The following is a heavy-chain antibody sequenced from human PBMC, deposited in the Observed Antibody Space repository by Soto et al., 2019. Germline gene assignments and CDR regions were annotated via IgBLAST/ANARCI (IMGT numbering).Heavy chain of an antibody. CDR3: ARGRADCAATHILPLDFDY. CDR2: LIPIFGTA. CDR1: GGTFSSYA. V-gene: IGHV1-69*06. J-gene: IGHJ4*02. D-gene: IGHD2-15*01. Sequence: QVQLVQSGAEVKKPGSSVKVSCKASGGTFSSYAISWVRQAPGQGLEWMGGLIPIFGTANYAQKFQGRVTITADKSTSTAYMELRSLRTEDTAVYYCARGRADCAATHILPLDFDYWGQGTLVTVSS.